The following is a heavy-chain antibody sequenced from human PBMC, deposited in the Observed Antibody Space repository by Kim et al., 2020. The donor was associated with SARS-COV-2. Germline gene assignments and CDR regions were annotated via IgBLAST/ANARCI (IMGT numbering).Heavy chain of an antibody. J-gene: IGHJ4*02. CDR3: AADLDDSSGYTDY. D-gene: IGHD3-22*01. Sequence: YAQKFQERVTITRDMSTSTAYMELSSLRSEDTAVYYCAADLDDSSGYTDYWGQGTLVTVSS. V-gene: IGHV1-58*01.